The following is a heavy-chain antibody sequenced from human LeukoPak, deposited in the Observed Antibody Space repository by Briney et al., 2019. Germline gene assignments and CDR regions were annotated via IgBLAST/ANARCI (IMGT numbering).Heavy chain of an antibody. V-gene: IGHV3-23*01. Sequence: GGSLRLSCAASGFTFTNYGMTWVRQAPGKGLGWVSSISGGGTYYADSVKGRFIISRDNSKNTLYLQMNSLRAEDTAVYYCAKDRPYITSWYGAGDYWGQGTLVTVSS. J-gene: IGHJ4*02. CDR1: GFTFTNYG. CDR3: AKDRPYITSWYGAGDY. CDR2: ISGGGT. D-gene: IGHD6-13*01.